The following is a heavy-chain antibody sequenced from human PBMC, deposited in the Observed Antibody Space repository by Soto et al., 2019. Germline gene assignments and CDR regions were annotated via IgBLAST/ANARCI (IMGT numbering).Heavy chain of an antibody. D-gene: IGHD2-15*01. Sequence: EVQLVESGGGLVQPGGSLRLSCAASGFTVSSKYMSWFRQAPGKGLEWVSLIQSGGPTYYADSVKGRFTISRDTSENTVHLQMDSLRAEDTAVYYCARDDVLCDGGRCYGVPLDVCGKGTTVTVSS. CDR3: ARDDVLCDGGRCYGVPLDV. CDR1: GFTVSSKY. V-gene: IGHV3-66*01. CDR2: IQSGGPT. J-gene: IGHJ6*04.